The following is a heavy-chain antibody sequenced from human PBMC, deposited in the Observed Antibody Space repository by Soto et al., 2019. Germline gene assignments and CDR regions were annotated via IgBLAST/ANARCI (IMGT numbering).Heavy chain of an antibody. V-gene: IGHV1-3*01. Sequence: ASVKVSCKASGYTFTSYAMHWVRQAPGQRLEWMGWINAGNGNTKYSQKFQGRVTITRDTSASTAYMELSSLRSEDTAVYYCARLNARGYSYGYPYYYYGMDVWGQGTTVTVSS. CDR2: INAGNGNT. D-gene: IGHD5-18*01. J-gene: IGHJ6*02. CDR1: GYTFTSYA. CDR3: ARLNARGYSYGYPYYYYGMDV.